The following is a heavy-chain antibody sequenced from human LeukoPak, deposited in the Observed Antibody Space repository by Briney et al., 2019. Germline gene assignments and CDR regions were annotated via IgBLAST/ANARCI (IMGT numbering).Heavy chain of an antibody. CDR3: ARNNGMDV. CDR1: GFALSSHW. Sequence: GGSQRLSCAASGFALSSHWMTWVRQVPGRGPEWVANVNRDGSETYYLDSVKGRFTISKDNAKNSLYLQMNSLRAEDTALYHCARNNGMDVWGQGTTVIVSS. J-gene: IGHJ6*02. V-gene: IGHV3-7*03. CDR2: VNRDGSET.